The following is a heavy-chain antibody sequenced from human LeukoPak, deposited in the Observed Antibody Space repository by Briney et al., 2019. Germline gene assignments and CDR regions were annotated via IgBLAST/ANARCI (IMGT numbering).Heavy chain of an antibody. V-gene: IGHV1-69*01. D-gene: IGHD4-17*01. J-gene: IGHJ6*04. CDR3: ARAPSPHDYGDCGYYYYGMDV. CDR1: GGTFSSYA. Sequence: SVKVSCKASGGTFSSYAISWVRQAPGQGLEWMGGIIPIFGTANYAQKFQGRVTITADESTSTAYMELSSLRSEDTAVYYCARAPSPHDYGDCGYYYYGMDVWGKGTTVTVSS. CDR2: IIPIFGTA.